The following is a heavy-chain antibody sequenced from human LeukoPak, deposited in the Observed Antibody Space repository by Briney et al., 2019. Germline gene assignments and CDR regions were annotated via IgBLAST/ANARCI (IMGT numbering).Heavy chain of an antibody. J-gene: IGHJ6*02. Sequence: GASVKVSCKASGYTFTSYAMNWVRQAPGQGLEWMGIINPSGGSTSYAQKFQGRVTMTRDTSTSTVYMELSSLRSEDTAVYYCARDRGVVVVTANHYWYYGMDVWGQGTTVTVSS. CDR3: ARDRGVVVVTANHYWYYGMDV. CDR1: GYTFTSYA. D-gene: IGHD2-21*02. CDR2: INPSGGST. V-gene: IGHV1-46*01.